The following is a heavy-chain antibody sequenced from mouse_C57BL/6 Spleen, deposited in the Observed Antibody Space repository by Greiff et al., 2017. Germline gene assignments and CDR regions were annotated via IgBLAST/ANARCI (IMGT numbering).Heavy chain of an antibody. V-gene: IGHV1-82*01. CDR3: ARDGSSPYYAMDY. CDR1: GYAFSSSW. CDR2: IYPGDGDT. J-gene: IGHJ4*01. D-gene: IGHD1-1*01. Sequence: VKLMESGPELVKPGASVKISCKASGYAFSSSWMNWVKQRPGKGLEWIGRIYPGDGDTNYNGKFKGKATLTADKSSSTAYMQLSSLTSEDSAVYFCARDGSSPYYAMDYWGQGTSVTVSS.